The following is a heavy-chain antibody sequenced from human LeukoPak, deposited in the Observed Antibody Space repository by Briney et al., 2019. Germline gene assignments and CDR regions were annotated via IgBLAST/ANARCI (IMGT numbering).Heavy chain of an antibody. D-gene: IGHD6-13*01. CDR3: ARHSSSWYFLDY. J-gene: IGHJ4*02. CDR1: GYTFSTYG. Sequence: ASVTVSCKTSGYTFSTYGISWARQAPGQGLEWMGWITAYNGDTSYAQKFQGRVTMTTDTSTSTAYMELRSLRSDDTAVYFCARHSSSWYFLDYWGQGTLVTVSS. CDR2: ITAYNGDT. V-gene: IGHV1-18*01.